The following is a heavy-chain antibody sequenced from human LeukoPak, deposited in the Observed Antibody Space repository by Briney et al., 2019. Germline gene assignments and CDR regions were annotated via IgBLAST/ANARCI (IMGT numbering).Heavy chain of an antibody. D-gene: IGHD3-9*01. CDR2: IYYSGST. CDR1: GGSISSFH. V-gene: IGHV4-59*05. J-gene: IGHJ4*02. CDR3: ARRSVLTGYYFDY. Sequence: PSETLSLTCNVSGGSISSFHWSWIRQPPGKGLEWIGSIYYSGSTYYNPSLKSRVTISVDTSKNQFSLKLSSVTAADTAVYYCARRSVLTGYYFDYWGQGTLVTVSS.